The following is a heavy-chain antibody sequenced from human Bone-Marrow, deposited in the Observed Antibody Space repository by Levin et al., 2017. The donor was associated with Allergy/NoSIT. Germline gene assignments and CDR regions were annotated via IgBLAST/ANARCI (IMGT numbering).Heavy chain of an antibody. CDR1: GFTFRNYW. D-gene: IGHD5-24*01. Sequence: GESLKISCAASGFTFRNYWMHWVRQAPGKGLVWVSRINSDGSSTSYADSVKGRFTISRDNAKNTLYLQMNSLRAEDTAVYYCAREGMAGSFDYWGQGTLVTVSS. J-gene: IGHJ4*02. V-gene: IGHV3-74*01. CDR3: AREGMAGSFDY. CDR2: INSDGSST.